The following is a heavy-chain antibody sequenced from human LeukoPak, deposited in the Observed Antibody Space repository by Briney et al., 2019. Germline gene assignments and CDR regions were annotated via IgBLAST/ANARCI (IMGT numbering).Heavy chain of an antibody. V-gene: IGHV3-23*01. CDR3: ARDQYDTWSRRGNFDS. CDR2: INTGGSDR. J-gene: IGHJ4*02. CDR1: GFTFSNYA. Sequence: GGSLRLSCTASGFTFSNYAMSWVRQAPGKGLEWVSAINTGGSDRYYADSVKGRFTVSRDNFQNTLFLQMNSLRAEDTAVFYCARDQYDTWSRRGNFDSWGQGTLVIVSS. D-gene: IGHD3-3*01.